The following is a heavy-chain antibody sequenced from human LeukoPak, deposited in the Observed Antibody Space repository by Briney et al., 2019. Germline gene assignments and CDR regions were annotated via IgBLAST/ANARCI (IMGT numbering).Heavy chain of an antibody. J-gene: IGHJ4*02. CDR3: AGRWITMVRGVIEY. V-gene: IGHV3-7*01. CDR1: GFTFSSYW. Sequence: GGSLRLSCAASGFTFSSYWMSWVRQAPGKGLEWVANIKQDGSEKYYVDSVKGRFTISRDNAKNSLYLQMNSLRAEDTAVYYCAGRWITMVRGVIEYWGQGTLVTVSS. CDR2: IKQDGSEK. D-gene: IGHD3-10*01.